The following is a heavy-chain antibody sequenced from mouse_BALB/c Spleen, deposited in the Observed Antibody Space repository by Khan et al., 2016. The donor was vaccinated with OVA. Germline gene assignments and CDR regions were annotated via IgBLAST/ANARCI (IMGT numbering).Heavy chain of an antibody. CDR3: ARHRFGYFDV. Sequence: QVQLKESGPDLVAPSQSLSITCTVSGFSLTSYGVHWVRQPPGKGLEWLVVTWSDGITTSNSALQSRLSISKDNSKSQVFLKMNSLQTDDTAMYYCARHRFGYFDVWGAGTTVTVSS. CDR1: GFSLTSYG. V-gene: IGHV2-6-2*01. CDR2: TWSDGIT. J-gene: IGHJ1*01.